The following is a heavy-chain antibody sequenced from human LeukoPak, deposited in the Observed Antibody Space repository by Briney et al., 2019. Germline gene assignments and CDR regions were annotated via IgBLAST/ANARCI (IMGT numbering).Heavy chain of an antibody. Sequence: PGGSLRLSCAASGFTVSNNYMAWVRQTPGKGLEWVSVIYGGGGTYYADSVKGRFTISRDNSKNTLYLQMNSLRAEDTAVYYCARDGGRLVGATRYFDYWGQGTLVTVSS. D-gene: IGHD1-26*01. CDR2: IYGGGGT. CDR1: GFTVSNNY. J-gene: IGHJ4*02. CDR3: ARDGGRLVGATRYFDY. V-gene: IGHV3-53*05.